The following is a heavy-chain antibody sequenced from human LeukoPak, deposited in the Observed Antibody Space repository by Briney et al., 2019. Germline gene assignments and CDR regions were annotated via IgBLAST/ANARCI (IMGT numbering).Heavy chain of an antibody. CDR1: GFTFSTYA. CDR3: ATYSSLNRREFQF. Sequence: PGGSLRLSCAASGFTFSTYAMNWVRQAPGKGLEWVTIISYDGNNKYYADSVKGRFTISRDNSKNTLYLQMNSLRAEDTAVYYCATYSSLNRREFQFWGQGTLLTVSS. J-gene: IGHJ1*01. D-gene: IGHD3-22*01. CDR2: ISYDGNNK. V-gene: IGHV3-30-3*01.